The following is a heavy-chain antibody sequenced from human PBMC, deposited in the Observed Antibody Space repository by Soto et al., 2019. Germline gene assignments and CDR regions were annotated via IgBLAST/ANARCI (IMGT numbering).Heavy chain of an antibody. J-gene: IGHJ4*02. V-gene: IGHV3-30*18. Sequence: QVQLVESGGGVVQPGRSLRLSCAASGFTYSNYGMHWVRQAPGRGLEWVATISYDGTTKHYTDSVKGRFTISRDTFKNTVYLQVTGLRAEDTAVYYCAKDEGAYFTRYYFDSWGPGTLITVSS. D-gene: IGHD1-20*01. CDR1: GFTYSNYG. CDR2: ISYDGTTK. CDR3: AKDEGAYFTRYYFDS.